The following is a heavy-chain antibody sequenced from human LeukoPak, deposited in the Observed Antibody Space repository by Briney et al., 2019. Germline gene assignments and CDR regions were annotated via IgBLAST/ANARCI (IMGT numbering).Heavy chain of an antibody. V-gene: IGHV3-21*01. CDR1: GFTFSSYA. J-gene: IGHJ4*02. Sequence: PGGSLRLSCAASGFTFSSYAMSWVRQAPGKGLEWVSSISSDSSYIYYANSVQGRFTISRDNAKNSLYLEMNSLRAEDTAVYYCGRDEVRFREFLPHAGWGQGTLVTVSS. D-gene: IGHD3-10*01. CDR2: ISSDSSYI. CDR3: GRDEVRFREFLPHAG.